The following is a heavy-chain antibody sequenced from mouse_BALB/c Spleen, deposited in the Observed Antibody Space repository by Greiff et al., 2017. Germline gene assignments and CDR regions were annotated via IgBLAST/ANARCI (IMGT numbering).Heavy chain of an antibody. J-gene: IGHJ4*01. V-gene: IGHV3-6*02. CDR1: GYSITSGYY. CDR2: ISYDGSN. CDR3: ATLRGYAMDY. Sequence: EVQLVESGPGLVKPSQSLSLTCPVTGYSITSGYYWNWIRQFPGNKLEWMGYISYDGSNNYNPSLKNRISITRDTSRTQVYLKLNSWTTEDTATYYCATLRGYAMDYWGQGTSVTVSS. D-gene: IGHD1-1*01.